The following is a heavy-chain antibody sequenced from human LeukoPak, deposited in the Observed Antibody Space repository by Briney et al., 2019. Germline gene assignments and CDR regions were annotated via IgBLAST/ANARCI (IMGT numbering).Heavy chain of an antibody. D-gene: IGHD2-15*01. V-gene: IGHV1-3*01. J-gene: IGHJ4*02. CDR3: ARDDCTGGSCPYNY. CDR1: GYTFTSYA. Sequence: VASVKVSCKASGYTFTSYAMHWVRQAPGQRLEWMGWINAGNGNTKYSQNFQDRVTITRDTSANTAYMELTSLRSEDTAVYYCARDDCTGGSCPYNYWGQGTQVTVSS. CDR2: INAGNGNT.